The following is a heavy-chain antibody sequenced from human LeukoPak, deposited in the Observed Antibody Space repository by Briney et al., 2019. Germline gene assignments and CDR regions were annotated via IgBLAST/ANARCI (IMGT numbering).Heavy chain of an antibody. D-gene: IGHD1-1*01. J-gene: IGHJ3*02. Sequence: SETLSLTCTVSGGSISSGGYYWSWIRQHPGKGLEWIGYIYYSGSTYYNPSLKSRVTISVDTSKNQFSLKLSSVTAADTAVYYCARDAVQLESDAFDIWGQGTMVTVSS. CDR1: GGSISSGGYY. CDR3: ARDAVQLESDAFDI. CDR2: IYYSGST. V-gene: IGHV4-31*03.